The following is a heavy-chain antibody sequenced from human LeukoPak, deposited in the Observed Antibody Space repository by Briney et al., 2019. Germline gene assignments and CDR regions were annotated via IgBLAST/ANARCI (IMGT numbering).Heavy chain of an antibody. CDR3: AKDYSSGWYYYYMDV. D-gene: IGHD6-19*01. Sequence: GGSLRLSCAASGFTLSTYAMSWVRQAPGKGLEWVSVISGSGGSTYYADSVKGRFTISRDNSKNTLYVQMNSLRAEDTAVYYCAKDYSSGWYYYYMDVWGKGTTVTVSS. CDR2: ISGSGGST. V-gene: IGHV3-23*01. J-gene: IGHJ6*03. CDR1: GFTLSTYA.